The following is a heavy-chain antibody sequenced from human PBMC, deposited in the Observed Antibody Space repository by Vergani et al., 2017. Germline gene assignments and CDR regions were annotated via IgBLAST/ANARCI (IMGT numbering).Heavy chain of an antibody. CDR2: IIPIFGTA. J-gene: IGHJ4*02. CDR3: ARAPYGGSHPIDY. Sequence: QVQLVQSGAEVKKPGSSVKFPCKASGGTFSSYAISWVRQAPGQGLEWMGRIIPIFGTANYAQTFQGRVTVTADESTSTAYMELSSLRSEDTSVYYCARAPYGGSHPIDYWGQGTLVTVSS. D-gene: IGHD1-26*01. V-gene: IGHV1-69*13. CDR1: GGTFSSYA.